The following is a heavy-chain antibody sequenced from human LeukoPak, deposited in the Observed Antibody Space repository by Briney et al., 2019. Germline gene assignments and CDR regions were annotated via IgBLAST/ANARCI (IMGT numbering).Heavy chain of an antibody. CDR2: IWYDGDRK. V-gene: IGHV3-33*01. CDR3: ARGKVRLLGYYDYYNAMDV. Sequence: GRSLRLSCAASGFRISTYGIHWVRQAPGKGLEWVALIWYDGDRKYYVDSVKGRFTISGDNSTNTVYLQMNSLRADDTVVYFCARGKVRLLGYYDYYNAMDVWGQGTTVSVSS. D-gene: IGHD7-27*01. CDR1: GFRISTYG. J-gene: IGHJ6*02.